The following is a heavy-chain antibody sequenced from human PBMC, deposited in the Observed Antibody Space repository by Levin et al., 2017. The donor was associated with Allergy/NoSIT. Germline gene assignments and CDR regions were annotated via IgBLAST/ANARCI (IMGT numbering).Heavy chain of an antibody. J-gene: IGHJ4*02. Sequence: SETLSLTCAVSGGSLSGHYWSLIRQPPGKGLEWIGEINHRGNTNYNPFLKSRVTISIDTSKHQFSLKLTSVTAADTAEYYCARGADFATGHAMNNSFDSWGQGTLVTVSS. CDR2: INHRGNT. CDR1: GGSLSGHY. V-gene: IGHV4-34*01. D-gene: IGHD3-3*01. CDR3: ARGADFATGHAMNNSFDS.